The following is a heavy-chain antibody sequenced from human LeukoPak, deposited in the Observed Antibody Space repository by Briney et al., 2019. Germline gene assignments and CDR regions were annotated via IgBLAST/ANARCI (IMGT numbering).Heavy chain of an antibody. D-gene: IGHD1-14*01. CDR1: GDSISNGGYY. CDR3: ARGDDRRGFDY. V-gene: IGHV4-31*03. Sequence: SQTLSLTCTVSGDSISNGGYYWSWIRLHPGKGLEWVGYIYDSGTTYYSPALQSRVSISVDTSDNKFSLKLKSLTAADTAVYYCARGDDRRGFDYWGQGTLVTVSS. J-gene: IGHJ4*02. CDR2: IYDSGTT.